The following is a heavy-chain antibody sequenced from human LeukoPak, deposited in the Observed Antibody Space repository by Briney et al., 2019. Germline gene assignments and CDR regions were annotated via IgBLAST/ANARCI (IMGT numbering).Heavy chain of an antibody. CDR2: ISSTSSYI. D-gene: IGHD6-19*01. V-gene: IGHV3-21*04. CDR1: GFTFSNYN. CDR3: ARHYSSGWYDYYYYGMDV. Sequence: LGGSLRLSCAASGFTFSNYNFYWVRQAPGKGLEWVSSISSTSSYIYYADSVKGRFTISRDNAKNSLYLQMNSLRAEDTAVYYCARHYSSGWYDYYYYGMDVWGQGTTVTVSS. J-gene: IGHJ6*02.